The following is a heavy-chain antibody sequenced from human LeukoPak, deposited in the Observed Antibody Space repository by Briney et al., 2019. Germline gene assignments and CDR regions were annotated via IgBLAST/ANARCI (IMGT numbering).Heavy chain of an antibody. Sequence: SETLSLTCAVSGGSFSGYYWSWIRQPPGKGLEWIGEINNSGSTNYNPSLNSRVTISVDTSKNQFSLKLSSVTAADTAVYYGARREVLYYYDSSGSPPYFDYWGQGTLVTVSS. CDR2: INNSGST. V-gene: IGHV4-34*01. J-gene: IGHJ4*02. CDR3: ARREVLYYYDSSGSPPYFDY. D-gene: IGHD3-22*01. CDR1: GGSFSGYY.